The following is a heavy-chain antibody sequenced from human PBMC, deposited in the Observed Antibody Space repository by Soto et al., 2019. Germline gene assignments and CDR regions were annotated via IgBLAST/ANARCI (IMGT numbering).Heavy chain of an antibody. CDR3: ARLGGYCSSTSCYGYYGMDV. J-gene: IGHJ6*02. D-gene: IGHD2-2*01. Sequence: ETLSLTCAVYGGSFSGYYWSWIRQPPGKGLEWIGEINHSGNTNYNPSLKSRVTISVDTSKNQFSLKLSSVTAADTAVYYCARLGGYCSSTSCYGYYGMDVWGQGTTVTVSS. V-gene: IGHV4-34*01. CDR2: INHSGNT. CDR1: GGSFSGYY.